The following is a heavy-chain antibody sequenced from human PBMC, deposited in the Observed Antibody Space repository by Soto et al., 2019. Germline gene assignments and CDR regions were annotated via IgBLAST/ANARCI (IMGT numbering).Heavy chain of an antibody. CDR3: AREGVTYYYGSGSPAVGGDTDAFDI. V-gene: IGHV1-2*04. CDR1: GYTFTGYY. J-gene: IGHJ3*02. Sequence: ASVKVSCKASGYTFTGYYMHWVRQAPGQGLEWMGWINPNSGGTNYAQKFQGWVTMTRDTSASTAYMELSRLRSDDTAVYYCAREGVTYYYGSGSPAVGGDTDAFDIWGQGTMVNVSS. D-gene: IGHD3-10*01. CDR2: INPNSGGT.